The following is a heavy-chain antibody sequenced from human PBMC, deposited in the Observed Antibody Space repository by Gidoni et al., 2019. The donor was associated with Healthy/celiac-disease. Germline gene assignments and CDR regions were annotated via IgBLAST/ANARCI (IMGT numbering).Heavy chain of an antibody. J-gene: IGHJ4*02. Sequence: EVQLLESGGGLVQTGGSLRLSYAASGFTFSSYAISWVRQAPGKGLEWVSAISGSGGSTYYADSVKGRFTISRDNSKNKLYLQMNSLRAEDTAVYYCAKDGSGWYGDYFDYWGQGTLVTVSS. CDR3: AKDGSGWYGDYFDY. CDR1: GFTFSSYA. D-gene: IGHD6-19*01. V-gene: IGHV3-23*01. CDR2: ISGSGGST.